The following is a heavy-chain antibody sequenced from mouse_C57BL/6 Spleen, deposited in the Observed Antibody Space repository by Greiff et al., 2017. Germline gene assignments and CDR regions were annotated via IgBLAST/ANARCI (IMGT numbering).Heavy chain of an antibody. CDR2: ISSGSSTL. CDR3: TRGDGYYGLDY. J-gene: IGHJ2*01. V-gene: IGHV5-17*01. CDR1: GFTFSDYG. D-gene: IGHD2-3*01. Sequence: DVHLVESGGGLVMPGGSLKLSCAASGFTFSDYGMHWVRQAPEKGLEWVAYISSGSSTLYYADTVKGRFTIARDNAKNTLFLQMTSLRSEDTAKYYCTRGDGYYGLDYWGQGTTLTVSS.